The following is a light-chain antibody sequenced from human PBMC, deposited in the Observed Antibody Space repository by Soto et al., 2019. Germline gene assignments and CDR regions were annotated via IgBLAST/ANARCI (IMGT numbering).Light chain of an antibody. CDR3: QQNNNWPYT. Sequence: EIVMTQSPATLSVSPGERATLSCRASQSVSSNLAWYQQKPGQAPRLLIYSASTRATGIPARFSGSGSGTEFTLIISSLQSEDFAVYYCQQNNNWPYTFGQGTKLEIK. CDR2: SAS. V-gene: IGKV3-15*01. CDR1: QSVSSN. J-gene: IGKJ2*01.